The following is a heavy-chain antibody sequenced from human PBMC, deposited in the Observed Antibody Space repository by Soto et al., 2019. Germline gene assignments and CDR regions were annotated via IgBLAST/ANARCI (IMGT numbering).Heavy chain of an antibody. J-gene: IGHJ6*04. CDR1: GVPITTYKW. Sequence: PSETLSLTCGVSGVPITTYKWWTWVRQTPGKGLEWIGEFYDSGNTRYNPSLKSRVTISKDTSKNELSLKLNSVTVADTAVYYCATCQLGEYYYAMDIWGEGTTVTVSS. CDR2: FYDSGNT. D-gene: IGHD7-27*01. V-gene: IGHV4-4*02. CDR3: ATCQLGEYYYAMDI.